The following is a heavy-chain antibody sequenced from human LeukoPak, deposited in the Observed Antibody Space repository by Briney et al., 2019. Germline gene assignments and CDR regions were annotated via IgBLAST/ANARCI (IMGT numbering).Heavy chain of an antibody. CDR1: VYTFTSYY. CDR3: ARAPHDSSGYYYVSFDY. V-gene: IGHV1-46*01. CDR2: INPSGGST. D-gene: IGHD3-22*01. J-gene: IGHJ4*02. Sequence: ASVKVSFKASVYTFTSYYMHWVRQAPGQGLEWMGIINPSGGSTSYAQKFQGRVTMTRHTSTSTVYMELSSLRSEDTAVYYCARAPHDSSGYYYVSFDYWGQGTLVTVSS.